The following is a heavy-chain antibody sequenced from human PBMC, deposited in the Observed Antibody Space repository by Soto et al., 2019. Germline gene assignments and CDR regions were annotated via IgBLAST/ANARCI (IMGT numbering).Heavy chain of an antibody. Sequence: QVQLQESGPGLVKPSQTLSLTCTVSGGSINSGGYYWNWIRQHPGKGLEWIGYIYYSGSTYYNPSLTSRLTISVDTSKNQFSLKLSSVTAADTAVYYCARGVAAAGIYYYGMDVWGQGTTVTVSS. CDR1: GGSINSGGYY. CDR2: IYYSGST. CDR3: ARGVAAAGIYYYGMDV. V-gene: IGHV4-31*03. J-gene: IGHJ6*02. D-gene: IGHD6-13*01.